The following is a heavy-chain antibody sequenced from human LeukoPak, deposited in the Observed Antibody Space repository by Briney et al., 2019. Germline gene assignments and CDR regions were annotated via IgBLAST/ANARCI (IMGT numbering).Heavy chain of an antibody. CDR2: ISSSSTYI. CDR3: VRENHGSFDY. D-gene: IGHD5-24*01. V-gene: IGHV3-21*01. J-gene: IGHJ4*02. CDR1: GFSFSSYY. Sequence: GGSLRLSCAASGFSFSSYYVNWVRQAPGKGLEWVSCISSSSTYIYYADSVRGRFAISRDNAKNSLYLQMNSLRAEDTAVYYCVRENHGSFDYWGQGSLVTVAS.